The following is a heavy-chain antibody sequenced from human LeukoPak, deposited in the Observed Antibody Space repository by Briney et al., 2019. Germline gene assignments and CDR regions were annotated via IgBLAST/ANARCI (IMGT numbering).Heavy chain of an antibody. CDR3: AKVASDSAWYIDL. CDR2: MSDSGDST. CDR1: GFTFTSYA. J-gene: IGHJ2*01. Sequence: GGSLRLSCAISGFTFTSYAMSWVRQAPGKGLEWVSGMSDSGDSTYYADSVKGRFAISRDNFKETLYLQMNSLRAEDTAVYYCAKVASDSAWYIDLWGRGALVSVSS. D-gene: IGHD3-10*01. V-gene: IGHV3-23*01.